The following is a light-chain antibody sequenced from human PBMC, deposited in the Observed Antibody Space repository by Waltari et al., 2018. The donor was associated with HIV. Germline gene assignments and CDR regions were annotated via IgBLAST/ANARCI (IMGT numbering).Light chain of an antibody. CDR1: NIERKS. J-gene: IGLJ2*01. V-gene: IGLV3-21*04. Sequence: LTQPPSLSVAPGETATTTCGATNIERKSMHWYQQKAGQAPVGVMSYDTDRPAGIAERFSGFNSGHTASLIITRVGAGDEADYYCQVWDSATDHVLFGGGTRLTVL. CDR2: YDT. CDR3: QVWDSATDHVL.